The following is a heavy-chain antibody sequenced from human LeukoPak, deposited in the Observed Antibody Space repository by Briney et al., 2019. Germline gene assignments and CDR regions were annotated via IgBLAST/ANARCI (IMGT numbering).Heavy chain of an antibody. J-gene: IGHJ5*02. CDR2: INPNSGGT. V-gene: IGHV1-2*02. Sequence: ASVKVSCKASGYTFTGYYMHWVRQAPGQGLEWMGWINPNSGGTNYAQKFQGRVTMTRDTSISTAYMELSRLRSDDTAVYYCARDFSDYELGWFDPWGQGTLVTVSS. CDR1: GYTFTGYY. D-gene: IGHD5-12*01. CDR3: ARDFSDYELGWFDP.